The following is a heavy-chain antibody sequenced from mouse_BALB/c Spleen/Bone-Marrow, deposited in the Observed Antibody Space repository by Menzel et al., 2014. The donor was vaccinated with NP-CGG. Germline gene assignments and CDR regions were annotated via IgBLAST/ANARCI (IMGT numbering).Heavy chain of an antibody. CDR1: GSSLNSFG. J-gene: IGHJ4*01. Sequence: VKLVESGPGLVAPSQSLSITCTVSGSSLNSFGVHWVRQPPGKGLEWLGVIWPGGSTNYNSALMSRLSNSKDNSKSQVFLKMNSLQTDDTAMYYCAREGTFYYALDYWGQGTSVTVSS. V-gene: IGHV2-9*02. CDR3: AREGTFYYALDY. CDR2: IWPGGST.